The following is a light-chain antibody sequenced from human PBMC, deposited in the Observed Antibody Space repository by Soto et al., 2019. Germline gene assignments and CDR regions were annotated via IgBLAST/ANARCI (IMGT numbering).Light chain of an antibody. CDR3: QQFGSSPIT. J-gene: IGKJ5*01. CDR1: QSVSSTY. V-gene: IGKV3-20*01. Sequence: EVVLTQSPGTLSLSPGERATLSCRASQSVSSTYLAWYQQKPGQAPSLLIYGVSNRATGIPDRVSGSGSGTDFTLTISRLEPEDFAVYYCQQFGSSPITFGQGTRLEIK. CDR2: GVS.